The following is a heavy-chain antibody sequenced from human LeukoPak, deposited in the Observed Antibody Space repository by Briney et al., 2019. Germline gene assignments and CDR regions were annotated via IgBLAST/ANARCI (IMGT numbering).Heavy chain of an antibody. Sequence: GGSLRLSCAASGFTFDNYWMNWVRQTPGKGPEWVATIKQDGSEKFYVDSVKGRFIISRDNAKNSLCLQMNSVRAEDTAVYYCAREGSYFSWGNDYWGQGTLVTVSS. CDR3: AREGSYFSWGNDY. J-gene: IGHJ4*02. CDR2: IKQDGSEK. D-gene: IGHD1-26*01. V-gene: IGHV3-7*03. CDR1: GFTFDNYW.